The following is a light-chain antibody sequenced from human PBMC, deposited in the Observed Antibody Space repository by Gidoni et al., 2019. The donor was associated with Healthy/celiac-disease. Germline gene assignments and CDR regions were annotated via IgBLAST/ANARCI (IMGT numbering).Light chain of an antibody. J-gene: IGKJ3*01. CDR2: GES. CDR1: QSVSSRY. Sequence: EIVLTQSPGTLSLSPGERATLSCRASQSVSSRYLARYQQKPGQAPRRLIYGESSRATGLPDRFSGSGSGTDFTLTISSLEPEDFAVYYCQQYSKGATFGPGTKVDIK. V-gene: IGKV3-20*01. CDR3: QQYSKGAT.